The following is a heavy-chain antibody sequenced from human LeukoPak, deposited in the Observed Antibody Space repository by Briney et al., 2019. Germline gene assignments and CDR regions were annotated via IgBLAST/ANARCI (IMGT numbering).Heavy chain of an antibody. CDR1: GGSFSGYY. CDR2: INHSGST. J-gene: IGHJ4*02. D-gene: IGHD2-15*01. V-gene: IGHV4-34*01. CDR3: ASPAGYCSGGSCDANDY. Sequence: SETLSLTCAVYGGSFSGYYWSWIRQPQGKGLEWIGEINHSGSTNYNPSLKSRVTISVATSKNQFSLKLSSVTAADTAVYYCASPAGYCSGGSCDANDYWGQGTLVTVSS.